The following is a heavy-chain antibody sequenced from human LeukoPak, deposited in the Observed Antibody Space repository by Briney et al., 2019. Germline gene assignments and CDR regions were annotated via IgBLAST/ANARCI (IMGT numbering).Heavy chain of an antibody. D-gene: IGHD3-22*01. J-gene: IGHJ6*02. CDR1: GGSLSGYY. Sequence: SDPLSLTCAVWGGSLSGYYWSWIRQPPGKGREGVGEINHSGCTHYNPSLKSRVTISVDTSKHQFSLKLSSVTAADTAVYYCARAVDYYDSSGYPRFYYYYYGMDVWGQGTTVTVSS. CDR3: ARAVDYYDSSGYPRFYYYYYGMDV. V-gene: IGHV4-34*01. CDR2: INHSGCT.